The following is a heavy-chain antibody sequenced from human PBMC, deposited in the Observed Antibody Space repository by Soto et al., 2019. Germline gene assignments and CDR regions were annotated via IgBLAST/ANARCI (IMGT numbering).Heavy chain of an antibody. CDR1: GGSISSSSYY. V-gene: IGHV4-30-4*08. CDR2: IYYSGST. D-gene: IGHD2-15*01. Sequence: PSETLFLTCTFSGGSISSSSYYCGCIRHPPGKGLEWIGYIYYSGSTYYNPSLKSRVTISVDTSKNQFSLKLSSVTAADTAVYYCARHTRGYDYYGMDVWGQGTTVTVSS. J-gene: IGHJ6*02. CDR3: ARHTRGYDYYGMDV.